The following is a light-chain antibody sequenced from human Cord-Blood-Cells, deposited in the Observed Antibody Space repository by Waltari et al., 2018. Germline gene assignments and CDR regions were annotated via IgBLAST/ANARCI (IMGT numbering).Light chain of an antibody. V-gene: IGLV2-23*01. CDR3: CSYAGSSTWV. J-gene: IGLJ3*02. CDR2: AGS. Sequence: QSALPQPASVSGSLGQSITISCTGTSSDVVSYNIVSWYQQHPGKDPKPMIYAGSKRPSGVSKRFSGFKSCNTASLTISGLQAEDEAECYCCSYAGSSTWVFGGGTKLTVL. CDR1: SSDVVSYNI.